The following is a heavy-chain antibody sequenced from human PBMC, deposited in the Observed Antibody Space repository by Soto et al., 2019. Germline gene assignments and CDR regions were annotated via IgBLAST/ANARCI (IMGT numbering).Heavy chain of an antibody. CDR1: GYTFISYG. V-gene: IGHV1-18*01. D-gene: IGHD1-26*01. Sequence: QVQLVQSGAEVKKPGASVKVSCKASGYTFISYGISWVRQATGQGREWMGWISGYNGNTKYAQKLQGRVTMTTDTSTSTAYMELRSLRSDDTAVYDCASDLGAQIVDYWGQGTLVTVSS. J-gene: IGHJ4*02. CDR3: ASDLGAQIVDY. CDR2: ISGYNGNT.